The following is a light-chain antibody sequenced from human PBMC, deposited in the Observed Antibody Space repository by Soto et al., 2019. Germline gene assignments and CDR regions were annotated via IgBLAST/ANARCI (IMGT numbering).Light chain of an antibody. CDR2: WAS. CDR1: QSVLYSSNNKNY. CDR3: QQYYGPPYT. J-gene: IGKJ2*01. V-gene: IGKV4-1*01. Sequence: DIVMTQSPDSLAVSLGERATINCKSSQSVLYSSNNKNYLAWYQQKPGQTPKVLIYWASTRESGVPDRFSGGGSGTDFTLTISGLQAEDVAVYYCQQYYGPPYTFGQGTKLEIK.